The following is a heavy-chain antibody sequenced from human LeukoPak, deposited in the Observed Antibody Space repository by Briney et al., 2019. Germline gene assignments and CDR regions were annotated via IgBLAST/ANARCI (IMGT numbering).Heavy chain of an antibody. D-gene: IGHD2-2*01. J-gene: IGHJ3*02. CDR3: AREVVVVPAARKNAFDI. CDR2: IYTSGST. CDR1: GNSISNTYY. V-gene: IGHV4-4*07. Sequence: SETLSLTCAVSGNSISNTYYWSWIRQPAGKGLEWIGRIYTSGSTNYNPSLKSRVTMSVDTSKNQFSLKLSSVTAADTAVYYCAREVVVVPAARKNAFDIWGQGTMVTVSS.